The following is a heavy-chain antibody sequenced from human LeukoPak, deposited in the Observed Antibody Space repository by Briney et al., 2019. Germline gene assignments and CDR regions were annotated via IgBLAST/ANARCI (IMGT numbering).Heavy chain of an antibody. CDR3: ARGLGEAVAGLFDAFDI. Sequence: PGGSLRLSCAASGFTFSSYEMNWVRQAPGKGLEWVSYISSSGSTIYYADSVKGRFTISRDNAKNSLYLQMNSLRAEDTAVYYCARGLGEAVAGLFDAFDIWGQGTMVTVSS. CDR2: ISSSGSTI. V-gene: IGHV3-48*03. CDR1: GFTFSSYE. D-gene: IGHD6-19*01. J-gene: IGHJ3*02.